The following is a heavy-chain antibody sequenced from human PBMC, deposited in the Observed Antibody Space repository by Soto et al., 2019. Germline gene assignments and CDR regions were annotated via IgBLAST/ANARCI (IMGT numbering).Heavy chain of an antibody. V-gene: IGHV3-23*01. D-gene: IGHD2-21*02. CDR2: ISGTRGRQRNT. Sequence: CGCMRISCAACGFSFSDYAMTWVRKAPGKRLEWVSTISGTRGRQRNTFYTASVKGRFTVTRDNSKNTLFLQMNSLRVEDTAVYYCXKTMSRWGGDVMNWLAPWGQGTLVTVSS. CDR1: GFSFSDYA. CDR3: XKTMSRWGGDVMNWLAP. J-gene: IGHJ5*02.